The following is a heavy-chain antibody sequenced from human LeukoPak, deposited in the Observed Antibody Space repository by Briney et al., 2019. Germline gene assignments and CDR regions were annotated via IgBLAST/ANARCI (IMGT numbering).Heavy chain of an antibody. CDR1: GGTFTSYG. Sequence: ASVKVSCKASGGTFTSYGISWVRQAPGQGLEWMGWISAYNGNTNYAQKLQGRVTMTTDTSTSTAHMELRSLRSDDTAVYYCARDSRIAARREAFDIWGQGTMVTVSS. D-gene: IGHD6-6*01. CDR2: ISAYNGNT. J-gene: IGHJ3*02. V-gene: IGHV1-18*01. CDR3: ARDSRIAARREAFDI.